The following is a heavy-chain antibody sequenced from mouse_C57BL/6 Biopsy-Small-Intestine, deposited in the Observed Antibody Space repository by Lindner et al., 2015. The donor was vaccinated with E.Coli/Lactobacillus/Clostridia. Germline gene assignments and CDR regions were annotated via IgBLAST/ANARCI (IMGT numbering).Heavy chain of an antibody. CDR3: TKGRDWYFDV. CDR1: GFNIKDDY. V-gene: IGHV14-4*01. Sequence: VQLQESGAELVRPGASAKLSCTASGFNIKDDYMHWVKQRPEQGLEWIGWIDPENGDTEYASKFQGKATITADTSSNTAYLQLSSLTSEDTAVYYCTKGRDWYFDVWGTGTTVTVSS. CDR2: IDPENGDT. J-gene: IGHJ1*03.